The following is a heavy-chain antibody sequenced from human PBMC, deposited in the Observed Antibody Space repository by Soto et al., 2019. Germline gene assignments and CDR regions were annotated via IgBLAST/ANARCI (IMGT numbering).Heavy chain of an antibody. CDR3: ARGWFGALYYYYGMDV. CDR1: GYTFTGYY. D-gene: IGHD3-10*01. CDR2: INPNSGGT. Sequence: ASVKVSCKASGYTFTGYYMHWVRQAPGQGLEWMGWINPNSGGTNYAQKFQGWVTMTRDTSISTAYMELSRLRSDDTAVYYCARGWFGALYYYYGMDVWDQGTTVTVS. J-gene: IGHJ6*02. V-gene: IGHV1-2*04.